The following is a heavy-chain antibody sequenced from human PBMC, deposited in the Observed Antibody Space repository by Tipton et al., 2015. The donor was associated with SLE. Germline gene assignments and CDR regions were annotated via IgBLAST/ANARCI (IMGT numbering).Heavy chain of an antibody. CDR2: TIPFFDMA. Sequence: QSGAEVKKPGSSVKVSCKASGGTFSSYAISWVRQAPGQGLEWMGGTIPFFDMANYAQKFQGRVTITADGSTSTAYMELSSLRSEDTAVYFCARGVRRGSGSYVFDYWGQGTLVTVSS. J-gene: IGHJ4*02. D-gene: IGHD3-10*01. CDR3: ARGVRRGSGSYVFDY. CDR1: GGTFSSYA. V-gene: IGHV1-69*01.